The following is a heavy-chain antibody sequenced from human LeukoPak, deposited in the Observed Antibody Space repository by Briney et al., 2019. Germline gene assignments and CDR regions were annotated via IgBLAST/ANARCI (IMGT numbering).Heavy chain of an antibody. CDR3: AKEAPPADFYRGYVWGGFDY. CDR1: GITFSSYG. CDR2: ISYDGSNK. D-gene: IGHD5-12*01. Sequence: PGGSLRLSCAASGITFSSYGMRWVRQAPGKGLEWVAVISYDGSNKYYADSVKGRFTISRDNSKNTLYLQMNSLRAEDTAVYYCAKEAPPADFYRGYVWGGFDYWGQGTLVTVSS. J-gene: IGHJ4*02. V-gene: IGHV3-30*18.